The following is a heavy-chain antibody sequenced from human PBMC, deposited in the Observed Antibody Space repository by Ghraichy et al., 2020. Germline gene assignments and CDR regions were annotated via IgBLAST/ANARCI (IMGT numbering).Heavy chain of an antibody. J-gene: IGHJ6*02. CDR1: GFTFSSYG. D-gene: IGHD2-2*01. CDR3: ARDLAGRPDIVVVPAEVSDYGMDV. V-gene: IGHV3-33*01. Sequence: GESLNISCAASGFTFSSYGMHWVRQAPGKGLEWVAVIWYDGSNKYYADSVKGRFTISRDNSKNTLYLQMNSLRAEDTAVYYCARDLAGRPDIVVVPAEVSDYGMDVWGQGTTVTVSS. CDR2: IWYDGSNK.